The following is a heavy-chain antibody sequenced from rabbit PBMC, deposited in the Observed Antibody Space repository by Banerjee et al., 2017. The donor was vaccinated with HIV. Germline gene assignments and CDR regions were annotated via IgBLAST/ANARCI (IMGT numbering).Heavy chain of an antibody. J-gene: IGHJ4*01. CDR2: IDPVFGST. Sequence: QLKESGGGLVQPGGSLKLSCKASGFDFSSYYMSWVRQAPGKGLEWIGYIDPVFGSTYYASWVNGRFTISSHNAQNTLYLQLNSLTAADTATYFCARAHYIDSISGHVSGLWGPGTLVTVS. CDR3: ARAHYIDSISGHVSGL. CDR1: GFDFSSYY. D-gene: IGHD1-1*01. V-gene: IGHV1S7*01.